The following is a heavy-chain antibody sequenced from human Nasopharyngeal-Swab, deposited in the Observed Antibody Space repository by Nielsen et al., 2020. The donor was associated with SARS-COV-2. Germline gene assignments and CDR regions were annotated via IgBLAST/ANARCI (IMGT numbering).Heavy chain of an antibody. D-gene: IGHD2-2*01. V-gene: IGHV1-69*13. CDR2: IIPIFGTA. CDR1: GGIFSSYA. Sequence: SVKVSCKASGGIFSSYAISWVRQAPGQGLEWMGGIIPIFGTANYAQKFQGRVTITADESTSTAYMELSSLRSEDTAVYYCARTEGYCSSTSCYPWWYFDLWGRGTLVTVSS. CDR3: ARTEGYCSSTSCYPWWYFDL. J-gene: IGHJ2*01.